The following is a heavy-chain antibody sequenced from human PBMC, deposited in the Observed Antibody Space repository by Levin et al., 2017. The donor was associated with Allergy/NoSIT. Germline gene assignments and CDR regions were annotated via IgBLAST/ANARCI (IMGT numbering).Heavy chain of an antibody. CDR1: GGSITYYY. CDR3: ARGGGMVGGAAAGF. J-gene: IGHJ4*02. V-gene: IGHV4-59*01. D-gene: IGHD6-13*01. Sequence: KASETLSLTCTVSGGSITYYYWSWIRQSPGKGLEWIGFIYYTGTTTYNPSLKSRVTISLDSSKNQFSLNLSSVTAADTAVYYCARGGGMVGGAAAGFWGQGTLVTVSS. CDR2: IYYTGTT.